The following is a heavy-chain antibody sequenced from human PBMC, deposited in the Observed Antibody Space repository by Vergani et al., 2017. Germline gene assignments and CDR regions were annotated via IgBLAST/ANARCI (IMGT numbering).Heavy chain of an antibody. CDR3: ARIPAAIWGWFDP. V-gene: IGHV1-69*02. CDR1: GGTFSSYT. CDR2: IIPILGIA. D-gene: IGHD2-2*01. J-gene: IGHJ5*02. Sequence: QVQLVQSGAEVKKPGSSVKVSCKASGGTFSSYTISWVRQAPGQGLEWMGRIIPILGIANYAQKFQGRVTITADKSTSTAYMELSSLRSEDTAVYYCARIPAAIWGWFDPWGQGTLVTVSS.